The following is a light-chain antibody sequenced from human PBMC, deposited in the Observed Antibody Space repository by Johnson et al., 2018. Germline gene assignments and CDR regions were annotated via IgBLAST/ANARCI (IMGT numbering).Light chain of an antibody. CDR2: ENN. CDR3: GTWDSSLSAGNV. V-gene: IGLV1-51*02. CDR1: SSNIGNNY. J-gene: IGLJ1*01. Sequence: QSVLTQPPSVSAAPGQKVTISCSGSSSNIGNNYVSWYQQLPGTAPKLLIYENNKRPPRNPDRFHGYKSGTAATLGITGLQTGDEADYYCGTWDSSLSAGNVFGTGTKVTVL.